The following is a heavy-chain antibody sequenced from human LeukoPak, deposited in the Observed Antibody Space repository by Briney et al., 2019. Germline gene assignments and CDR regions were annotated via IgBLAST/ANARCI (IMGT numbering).Heavy chain of an antibody. J-gene: IGHJ4*02. Sequence: PGGSLRLSCAASGFTFSSYAMNWVRQAPGKGLEWVSVIIASGASTYYADSVKGRFTISRDNSKNTLYLQLNSLRAEDTAVYFCARDLAPLDAIYGSGRLSHFAYWGQGTQVTVSS. V-gene: IGHV3-23*01. D-gene: IGHD3-10*01. CDR3: ARDLAPLDAIYGSGRLSHFAY. CDR2: IIASGAST. CDR1: GFTFSSYA.